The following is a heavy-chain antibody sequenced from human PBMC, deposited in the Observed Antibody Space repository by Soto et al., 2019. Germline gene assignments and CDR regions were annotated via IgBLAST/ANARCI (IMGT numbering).Heavy chain of an antibody. J-gene: IGHJ4*02. CDR2: ISYDGSNK. CDR1: GFTFSSYG. V-gene: IGHV3-30*18. CDR3: AKPSGWGNTAMFTSSFDY. D-gene: IGHD5-18*01. Sequence: QVQLVESWGGVVQPGRSLRLSCAASGFTFSSYGMHWVRQAPGTGLEWVAVISYDGSNKYYADSVKGRFTISRDNSKNTLYLQMNSLRAEDTAVYYCAKPSGWGNTAMFTSSFDYWGQGTLVTVSS.